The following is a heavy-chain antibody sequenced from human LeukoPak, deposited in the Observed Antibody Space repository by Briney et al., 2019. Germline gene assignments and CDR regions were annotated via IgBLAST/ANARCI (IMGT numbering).Heavy chain of an antibody. CDR3: AREEATVTTSYYFDY. CDR1: GGTFSSYA. J-gene: IGHJ4*02. Sequence: ASVKVSCKASGGTFSSYAISWVRQAPGQGLEWMGRIIPILGIANYAQKFQGRVTITADKSTSTAYMELSSLRSEDTAVYYCAREEATVTTSYYFDYWGQGTLVTVSS. D-gene: IGHD4-11*01. V-gene: IGHV1-69*04. CDR2: IIPILGIA.